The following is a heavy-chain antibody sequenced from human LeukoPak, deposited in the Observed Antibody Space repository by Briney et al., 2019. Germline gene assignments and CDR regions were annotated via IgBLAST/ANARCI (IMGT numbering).Heavy chain of an antibody. CDR3: ARLYSSGWYLDY. V-gene: IGHV3-33*01. CDR2: IGYDGSKK. CDR1: GFTFSSYG. D-gene: IGHD6-19*01. J-gene: IGHJ4*02. Sequence: HPGRSLRLSCAASGFTFSSYGMHWVRQAPGKGLEWVAVIGYDGSKKYYADSVKGRFTISRDNSKNTLYLQMNSPRAEDTAVYYCARLYSSGWYLDYWGQGTLVTVSS.